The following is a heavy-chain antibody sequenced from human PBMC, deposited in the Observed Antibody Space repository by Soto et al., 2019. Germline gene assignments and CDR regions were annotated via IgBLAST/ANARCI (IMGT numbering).Heavy chain of an antibody. CDR3: ARVGSTSYYYYYMDV. CDR1: GGSFSGYY. CDR2: INHSGST. J-gene: IGHJ6*03. D-gene: IGHD2-2*01. Sequence: SETLSLTCAVYGGSFSGYYWSWIRQPPEKGLEWIGEINHSGSTNYNPSLKSRVTISVDTSKNQFSLKLSSVTAADTYVYYCARVGSTSYYYYYMDVWGKGTTVTVSS. V-gene: IGHV4-34*01.